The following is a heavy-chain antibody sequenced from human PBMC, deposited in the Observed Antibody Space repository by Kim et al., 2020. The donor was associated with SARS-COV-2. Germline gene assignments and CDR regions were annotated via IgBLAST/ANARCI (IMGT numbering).Heavy chain of an antibody. D-gene: IGHD6-19*01. J-gene: IGHJ4*02. Sequence: TKYSQRFKGGVTITRDTSASTAYMELSSLRSEDTAVYYCASSYSSGWYKNWGQGTLVTVSS. V-gene: IGHV1-3*01. CDR2: T. CDR3: ASSYSSGWYKN.